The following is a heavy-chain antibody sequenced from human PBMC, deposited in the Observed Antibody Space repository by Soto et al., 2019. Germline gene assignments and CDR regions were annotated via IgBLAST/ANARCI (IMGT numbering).Heavy chain of an antibody. CDR2: INPSGGST. V-gene: IGHV1-46*01. J-gene: IGHJ6*03. CDR1: GYTFTSYY. Sequence: ASVKVSCKASGYTFTSYYMHWVRQAPGQGLEWMGIINPSGGSTSYAQKFQGRVTMTRDTSTSTVYMELSSLRSEDTAVYYCAISYGSGSFGYYYYYYMDVWGKGTTVTVSS. CDR3: AISYGSGSFGYYYYYYMDV. D-gene: IGHD3-10*01.